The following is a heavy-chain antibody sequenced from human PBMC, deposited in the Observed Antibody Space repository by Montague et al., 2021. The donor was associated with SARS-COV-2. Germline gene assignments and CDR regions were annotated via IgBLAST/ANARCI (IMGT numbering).Heavy chain of an antibody. CDR2: IHHSGNT. CDR3: ASYRDYGDYY. CDR1: GGSVSNGGYS. V-gene: IGHV4-30-2*01. J-gene: IGHJ4*02. D-gene: IGHD4-17*01. Sequence: TLSLTCAVSGGSVSNGGYSWFWIREPPGKGLEWIGHIHHSGNTYYNPSLKSRATISGDRPKNQFSLRVTSVSAADTAVYSCASYRDYGDYYWGQGILVTVSS.